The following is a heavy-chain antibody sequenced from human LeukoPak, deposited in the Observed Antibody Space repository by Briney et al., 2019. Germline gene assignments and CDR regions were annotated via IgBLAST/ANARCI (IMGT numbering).Heavy chain of an antibody. J-gene: IGHJ4*02. CDR1: GFTFDDYA. D-gene: IGHD6-19*01. CDR3: AKGAIAVAGTKDYFDY. Sequence: GRSLRLSCAASGFTFDDYAMHWVRHAPGKGLEWVSGISWNSGSIGYADSVEGRFTISRVNAKNSLYLQMNSLRAEDTALYYCAKGAIAVAGTKDYFDYWGQGTLVTVSS. CDR2: ISWNSGSI. V-gene: IGHV3-9*01.